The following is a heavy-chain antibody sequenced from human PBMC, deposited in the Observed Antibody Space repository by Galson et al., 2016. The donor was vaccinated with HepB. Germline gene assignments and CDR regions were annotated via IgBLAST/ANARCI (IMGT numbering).Heavy chain of an antibody. J-gene: IGHJ4*02. CDR1: GFVFSTYA. CDR2: IPYIEADK. Sequence: SLRLSCAASGFVFSTYAMHWVRQAPGKGLEWVAFIPYIEADKDYADSVKGRFTISRDNSKNMLYLQMNSLRPEDTAVYYCAKDLFGSGSFLDYWGQGTLVIVSS. V-gene: IGHV3-30*18. CDR3: AKDLFGSGSFLDY. D-gene: IGHD1-26*01.